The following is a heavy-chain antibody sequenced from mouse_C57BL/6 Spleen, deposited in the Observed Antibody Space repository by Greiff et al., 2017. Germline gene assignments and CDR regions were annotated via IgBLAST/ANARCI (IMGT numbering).Heavy chain of an antibody. D-gene: IGHD1-1*01. Sequence: VQLQQSGAELVRPGTSVKMSCKASGYTFTNYWIGWAKQRPGHGLEWIGDIYPGGGYTNYNEKFKGKATLTADKSSSTAYMQFSSLTSEDSAIYYCARGEITTVVARGGYFDVWGTGTTVTVSS. CDR1: GYTFTNYW. V-gene: IGHV1-63*01. CDR2: IYPGGGYT. CDR3: ARGEITTVVARGGYFDV. J-gene: IGHJ1*03.